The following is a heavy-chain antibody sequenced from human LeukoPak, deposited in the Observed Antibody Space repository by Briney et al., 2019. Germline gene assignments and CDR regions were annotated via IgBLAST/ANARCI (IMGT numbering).Heavy chain of an antibody. CDR2: IYYSGST. J-gene: IGHJ3*02. V-gene: IGHV4-30-4*01. D-gene: IGHD3-22*01. CDR3: ARGNYDSSGYYYERAFDI. CDR1: GGSISSGDYY. Sequence: PSETLSLTCTVSGGSISSGDYYWSWIRQPPGKGLEWIGYIYYSGSTYYNPFLKSRVTISVDTSKNQFSLKLSSVTAADTAVYYCARGNYDSSGYYYERAFDIWGQGTMVTVSS.